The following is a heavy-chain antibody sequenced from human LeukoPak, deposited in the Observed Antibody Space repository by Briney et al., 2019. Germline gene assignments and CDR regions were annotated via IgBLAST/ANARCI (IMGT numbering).Heavy chain of an antibody. CDR3: ARGQPYYDLWSGYYTFDY. CDR1: GGSISSYY. D-gene: IGHD3-3*01. CDR2: IYTSGST. J-gene: IGHJ4*02. V-gene: IGHV4-4*07. Sequence: SETLSLTCTVSGGSISSYYWSWIRQPAGKGLEWIGRIYTSGSTNYNPSLKSRVTMSVDTSKNRFSLKLSSVTAADTVVYYCARGQPYYDLWSGYYTFDYWGQGTLVTVSS.